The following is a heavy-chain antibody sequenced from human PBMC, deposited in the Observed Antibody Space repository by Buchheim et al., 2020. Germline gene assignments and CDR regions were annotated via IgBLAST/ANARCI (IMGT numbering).Heavy chain of an antibody. CDR1: GGSISGDY. J-gene: IGHJ4*02. D-gene: IGHD4-17*01. CDR3: AREVYGDYYYFDY. V-gene: IGHV4-59*12. CDR2: IYYSGST. Sequence: QVQLQESGPGLVKPSETLSLTCTVSGGSISGDYWSWIRQPPGKGLEWIGHIYYSGSTNYNPSLKSRVTMSVDTSKNQFSLRLTSVTAADTAVYYCAREVYGDYYYFDYWGQGTL.